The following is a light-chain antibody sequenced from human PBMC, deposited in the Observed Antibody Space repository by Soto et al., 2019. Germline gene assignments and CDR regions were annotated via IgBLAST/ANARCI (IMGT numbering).Light chain of an antibody. CDR3: LQHNSYPPLT. Sequence: DIQMTQSPSAMSASVGDRVTITCRASQGISNYLAWFQQKPGKVPKRLIYAASSLQSGVPSRYSGSGSGTECTLTISSLQPEDFATYYCLQHNSYPPLTFGGGTKVEIK. J-gene: IGKJ4*01. CDR2: AAS. V-gene: IGKV1-17*03. CDR1: QGISNY.